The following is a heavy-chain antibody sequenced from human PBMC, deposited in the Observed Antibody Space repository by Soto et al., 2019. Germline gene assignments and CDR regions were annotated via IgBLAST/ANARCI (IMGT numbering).Heavy chain of an antibody. CDR3: EIHCSSTSCYPSQGFDP. D-gene: IGHD2-2*01. V-gene: IGHV1-69*02. J-gene: IGHJ5*02. Sequence: SVKVSCKASGGTFSSYTISWVRQAPGQGLEWMGRIIPILGIANYAQKFQGRVTITADKSTSTAYMELSSLRSEDTAVYYCEIHCSSTSCYPSQGFDPWGQGTLVTVSS. CDR1: GGTFSSYT. CDR2: IIPILGIA.